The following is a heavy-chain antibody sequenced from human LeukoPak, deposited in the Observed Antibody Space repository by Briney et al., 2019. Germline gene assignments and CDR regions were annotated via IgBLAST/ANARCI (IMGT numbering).Heavy chain of an antibody. D-gene: IGHD4-11*01. CDR2: IYYSGST. V-gene: IGHV4-59*01. CDR3: ARVSDYSNYSWFDP. J-gene: IGHJ5*02. Sequence: SETLSLTCTVSGGSISSYYWSWIRQPPGKGLEWIGYIYYSGSTNYNPSLKSRVTISVDTSKNQFSLKLSSVTAADTAVYYCARVSDYSNYSWFDPWGQGTLVTVSS. CDR1: GGSISSYY.